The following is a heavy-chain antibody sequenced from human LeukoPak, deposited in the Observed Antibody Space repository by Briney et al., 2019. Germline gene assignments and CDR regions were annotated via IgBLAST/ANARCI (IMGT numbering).Heavy chain of an antibody. CDR1: GGPFSGYY. Sequence: SETLSLTCAVYGGPFSGYYWSCIRQPPGKGLEWIGEINHSGSTNYNPSLKSRLTISVDTSKNQFSLKLNSVTAADTAVYYCASFRWGVGFEYWGQGTLVTVSS. D-gene: IGHD3-16*01. V-gene: IGHV4-34*01. CDR3: ASFRWGVGFEY. J-gene: IGHJ4*02. CDR2: INHSGST.